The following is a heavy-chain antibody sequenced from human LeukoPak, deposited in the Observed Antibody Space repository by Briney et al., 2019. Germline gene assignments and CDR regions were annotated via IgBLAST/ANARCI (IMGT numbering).Heavy chain of an antibody. CDR1: GFTFSNYW. Sequence: GGSLRLSCAASGFTFSNYWMHWVRQAPGKGLVWVSRINTDGSSTTYADSVKGRFTIARDNAKNTLYLQMNSLSAEDTAVYYCARGYSSSYRIDYWGQGTLVTVSS. V-gene: IGHV3-74*01. J-gene: IGHJ4*02. CDR3: ARGYSSSYRIDY. CDR2: INTDGSST. D-gene: IGHD6-6*01.